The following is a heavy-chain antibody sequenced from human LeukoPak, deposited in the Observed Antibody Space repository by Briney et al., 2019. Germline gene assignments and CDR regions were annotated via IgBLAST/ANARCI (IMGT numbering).Heavy chain of an antibody. CDR3: ARGYYDFWSGYPNNWFDP. CDR2: IYHSGST. V-gene: IGHV4-38-2*02. D-gene: IGHD3-3*01. J-gene: IGHJ5*02. Sequence: SETLSLTCTVSGYSISSGYYWGWIRPPPGKGLEWIGSIYHSGSTYYNPSLKSRVTISVDTSKNQFSLKLSSVTAADTAVYYCARGYYDFWSGYPNNWFDPWGQGTLVTVSS. CDR1: GYSISSGYY.